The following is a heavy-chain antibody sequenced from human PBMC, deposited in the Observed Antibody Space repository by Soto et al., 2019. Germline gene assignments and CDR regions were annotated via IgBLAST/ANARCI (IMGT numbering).Heavy chain of an antibody. CDR1: GGTFSSYA. V-gene: IGHV1-69*06. Sequence: QVQLVQSGAEVKKPGSSVKVSCKASGGTFSSYAISWVRQAPGQGLEWMGGIIPIFGTANYAQKFQGRVTITADKSTSTAYMELNSLRSEDTAVYYCARDVSFSGGFWSGYPTRWWFDPWGQGTLVTVSS. CDR2: IIPIFGTA. D-gene: IGHD3-3*01. CDR3: ARDVSFSGGFWSGYPTRWWFDP. J-gene: IGHJ5*02.